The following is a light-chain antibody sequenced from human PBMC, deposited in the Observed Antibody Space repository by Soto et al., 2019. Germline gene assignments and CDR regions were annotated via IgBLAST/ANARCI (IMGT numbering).Light chain of an antibody. Sequence: QSVLTQPPSVSGAPRQRVTISCSGSSSNIGNNDVNWYQQLPGKAPKLLIYYDDLLPSGVSDRFSGSKSGTSASLAIRGLQSEDEADYYCAAWYDSMNGQVFGGGTKLTVL. V-gene: IGLV1-36*01. CDR3: AAWYDSMNGQV. CDR1: SSNIGNND. J-gene: IGLJ2*01. CDR2: YDD.